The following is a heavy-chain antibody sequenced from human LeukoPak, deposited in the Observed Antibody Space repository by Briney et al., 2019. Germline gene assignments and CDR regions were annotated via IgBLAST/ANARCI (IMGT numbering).Heavy chain of an antibody. J-gene: IGHJ4*02. CDR2: IWYDGSKR. CDR1: GFTFSNYG. CDR3: SATDHFSTGWADY. Sequence: HSGGSLRLSCAASGFTFSNYGMHWVRQAPGRGLEWVAVIWYDGSKRYYADSAMGRFTISRDNSKNTLYLEISSLRDEDTGVYYCSATDHFSTGWADYWGQGVLVTVSS. D-gene: IGHD6-19*01. V-gene: IGHV3-33*01.